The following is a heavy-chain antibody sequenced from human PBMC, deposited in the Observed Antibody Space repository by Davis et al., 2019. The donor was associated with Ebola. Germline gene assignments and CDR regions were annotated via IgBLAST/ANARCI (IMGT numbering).Heavy chain of an antibody. CDR1: GGSFSGYY. CDR2: INHSGST. J-gene: IGHJ4*02. V-gene: IGHV4-34*01. CDR3: ASGLLPDY. D-gene: IGHD2/OR15-2a*01. Sequence: PSETLSLTCAVYGGSFSGYYWSWIRQPPGKGLEWIGEINHSGSTNYNPSLKSRVTISVDTSKNQFSLKLSSVTAADTAVYYCASGLLPDYWGQGTLVTVSS.